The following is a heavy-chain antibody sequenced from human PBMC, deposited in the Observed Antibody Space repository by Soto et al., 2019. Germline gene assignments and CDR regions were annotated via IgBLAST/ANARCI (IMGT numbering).Heavy chain of an antibody. Sequence: LRLSCAASGFTFSDYYMSWIRQAPGKGLVWVSYISSSGTPIYYEDSMKGRFTISRDNAKNELYLQMSRLSAEDTAFYYCARSQGPFWYFDYWGQGILVTVSS. V-gene: IGHV3-11*01. CDR3: ARSQGPFWYFDY. CDR1: GFTFSDYY. J-gene: IGHJ4*02. CDR2: ISSSGTPI.